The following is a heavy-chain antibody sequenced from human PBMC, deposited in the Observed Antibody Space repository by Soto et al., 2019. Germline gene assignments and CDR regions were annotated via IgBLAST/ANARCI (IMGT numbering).Heavy chain of an antibody. Sequence: EVQLVESGGDLVQPGGSLRLSCAASGFAFSNYWMTWVRQAPGKGLEWVANRKQDGGETYLAASLRGRFTISRDNAKNARYLQMSGLRAEDAAGESRGPDFDWSLGGALDSWGQGTMVTVSS. CDR1: GFAFSNYW. CDR3: GPDFDWSLGGALDS. V-gene: IGHV3-7*01. J-gene: IGHJ3*02. D-gene: IGHD3-9*01. CDR2: RKQDGGET.